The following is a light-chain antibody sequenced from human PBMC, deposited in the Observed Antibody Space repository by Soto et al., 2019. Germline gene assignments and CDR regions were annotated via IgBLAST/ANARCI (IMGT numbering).Light chain of an antibody. V-gene: IGKV3-15*01. J-gene: IGKJ1*01. CDR1: QSVGSN. CDR3: QQYGNSPWT. Sequence: EIVMTQSPATLSVSPGERATLSCRASQSVGSNLAWYQQKPGQAPRLLIYDASTRATGIPARFSGSGSGTAFTLTISSLQSEDFAIYYCQQYGNSPWTFGQGTKVDIK. CDR2: DAS.